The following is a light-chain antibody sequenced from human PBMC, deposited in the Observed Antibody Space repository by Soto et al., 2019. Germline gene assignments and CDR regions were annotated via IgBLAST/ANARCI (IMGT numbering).Light chain of an antibody. CDR2: EVR. CDR3: SAYTARSTLV. J-gene: IGLJ3*02. Sequence: QSVLTQPASVSGSAGQSITISCSGTMRDVGAYNLVSWYQQQPGTAPNLIIYEVRNRPSGISSRFSCYRSGNTASLTISVLQPDDEGYYYGSAYTARSTLVFGGGTKLTVL. V-gene: IGLV2-14*01. CDR1: MRDVGAYNL.